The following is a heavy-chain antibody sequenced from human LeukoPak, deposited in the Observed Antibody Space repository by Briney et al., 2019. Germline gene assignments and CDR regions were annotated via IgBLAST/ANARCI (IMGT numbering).Heavy chain of an antibody. CDR2: MKQDGSEQ. J-gene: IGHJ4*02. CDR3: ARDTDGPDY. Sequence: GGSLRLSCAASGFTFSSHWMSWVRQAPGKGLVWVANMKQDGSEQYYADSVKGRFTISRDNAQNSLYLQMNSLRVEDTAVYYCARDTDGPDYWGQGTLVTVSS. V-gene: IGHV3-7*01. CDR1: GFTFSSHW. D-gene: IGHD4-17*01.